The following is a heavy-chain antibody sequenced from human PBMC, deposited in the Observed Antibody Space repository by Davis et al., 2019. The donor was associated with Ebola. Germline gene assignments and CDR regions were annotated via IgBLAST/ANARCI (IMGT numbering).Heavy chain of an antibody. CDR1: GGSIISYS. CDR2: IHYSGGT. Sequence: MPSETLSLTCTVSGGSIISYSWSWIRQPPGKGLEWIGYIHYSGGTNYNPSLRSRVTISVDTSKNQFSLKLNSVTAADTAVYYCARASTTYCSGGTCYYFGLDVWGHGTTVTVSS. J-gene: IGHJ6*02. CDR3: ARASTTYCSGGTCYYFGLDV. D-gene: IGHD2-15*01. V-gene: IGHV4-59*08.